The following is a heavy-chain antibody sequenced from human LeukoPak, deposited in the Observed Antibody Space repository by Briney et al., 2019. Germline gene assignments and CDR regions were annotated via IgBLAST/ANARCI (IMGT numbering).Heavy chain of an antibody. CDR3: ANRPYYYYYGMDV. Sequence: GGSLRLSCAASGFTFGSYAMSWVRQAPGKGLEWVSAISGSGGSTYYADSVKGRFTISRDNSKNTLYLQMNSLRAEDTAVYYCANRPYYYYYGMDVWGQGTTVTVSS. J-gene: IGHJ6*02. V-gene: IGHV3-23*01. CDR1: GFTFGSYA. CDR2: ISGSGGST.